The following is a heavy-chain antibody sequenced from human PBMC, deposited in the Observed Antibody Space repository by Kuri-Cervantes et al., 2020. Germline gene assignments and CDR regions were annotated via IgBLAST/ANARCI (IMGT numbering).Heavy chain of an antibody. CDR1: GFTFSSYS. J-gene: IGHJ4*02. D-gene: IGHD1-26*01. Sequence: GGSLRLSCAASGFTFSSYSMNWVRQAPGKGLEWVSSISSSSSYIYYADSVKGRFTISRDNAKNSLYLQMNSLRAEDTAVYYCARDLGATMRVMGYWGQGTLVTVSS. CDR2: ISSSSSYI. V-gene: IGHV3-21*01. CDR3: ARDLGATMRVMGY.